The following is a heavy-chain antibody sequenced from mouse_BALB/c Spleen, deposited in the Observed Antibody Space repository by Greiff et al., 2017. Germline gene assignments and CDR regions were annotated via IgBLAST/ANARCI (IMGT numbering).Heavy chain of an antibody. V-gene: IGHV1-67*01. D-gene: IGHD2-4*01. Sequence: VQLQPSGPELVRPGVSVKISCKGSGYTFTDYAMHWVQQSHAKSLEWIGVISTYSGNTNSNQKFKGKATMTVDKSSSTAYMELARLTSEDSAIYYCERFYYEYDGAWCAYWGQGTLVTVSA. CDR3: ERFYYEYDGAWCAY. CDR1: GYTFTDYA. CDR2: ISTYSGNT. J-gene: IGHJ3*01.